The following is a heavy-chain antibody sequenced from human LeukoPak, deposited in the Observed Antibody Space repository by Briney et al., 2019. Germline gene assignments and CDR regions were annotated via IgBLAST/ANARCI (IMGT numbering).Heavy chain of an antibody. CDR2: IYYSGSI. CDR1: GYSISSSSW. CDR3: AITPQNSSGWSDY. Sequence: PSDTLSLTCAVSGYSISSSSWWGWIRQPPGKGLEWIGYIYYSGSIYYNPSLKSRVTMSVDTSKNQFSLKLSSVTAVDTAVYYCAITPQNSSGWSDYWGQGTLVTVSS. V-gene: IGHV4-28*05. D-gene: IGHD6-19*01. J-gene: IGHJ4*02.